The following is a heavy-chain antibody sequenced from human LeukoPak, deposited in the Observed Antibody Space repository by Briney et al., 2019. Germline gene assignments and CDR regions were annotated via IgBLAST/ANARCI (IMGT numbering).Heavy chain of an antibody. V-gene: IGHV4-59*08. CDR3: ARLASGYDD. CDR2: IYFSGTT. D-gene: IGHD5-12*01. J-gene: IGHJ4*02. Sequence: PSETLSLTCTVSGDSINAYYWGWIRQPPGKGLEWIGYIYFSGTTKYNPSLESRVTISVDTSKNQFSLKLSSVTAADTAVYYCARLASGYDDWGQGTLVTVSS. CDR1: GDSINAYY.